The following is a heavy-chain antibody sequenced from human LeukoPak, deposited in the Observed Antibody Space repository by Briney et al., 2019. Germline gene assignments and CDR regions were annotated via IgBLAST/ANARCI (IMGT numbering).Heavy chain of an antibody. D-gene: IGHD3-3*01. Sequence: GGSLRLSCAASGFTFSSYSMNWVRQAPGKGLEWVSYISSSSSTIYYADSVKGRFTISRDNAKNSLYLQMNSLRAEDTAVYYCARASDFWSGYYTGDIDYWGQGTLVTVSS. CDR3: ARASDFWSGYYTGDIDY. CDR1: GFTFSSYS. CDR2: ISSSSSTI. V-gene: IGHV3-48*01. J-gene: IGHJ4*02.